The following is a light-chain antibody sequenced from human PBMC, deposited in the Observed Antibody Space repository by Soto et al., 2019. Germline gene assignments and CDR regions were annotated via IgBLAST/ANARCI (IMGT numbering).Light chain of an antibody. CDR3: QQRSNWPQIT. J-gene: IGKJ5*01. CDR2: DAS. Sequence: EIVLTQSPATLSLSPGERATLSCRASQSVSSYLAWYQQKPGQGPRLLIYDASNWAAGIPARFSGSGSGTDFTLTISSLEPEDFAVYYCQQRSNWPQITFGQGTRLEIK. CDR1: QSVSSY. V-gene: IGKV3-11*01.